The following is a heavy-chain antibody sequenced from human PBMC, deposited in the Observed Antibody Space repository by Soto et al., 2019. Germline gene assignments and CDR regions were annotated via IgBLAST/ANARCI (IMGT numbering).Heavy chain of an antibody. CDR2: ISVHNGYT. CDR3: ARLEHNFGPHGY. D-gene: IGHD1-1*01. J-gene: IGHJ4*02. CDR1: GYTFSSYG. Sequence: QVQLAQSGAEVKKPGASVTVSCKASGYTFSSYGISWVRQAPGQGLEWVGWISVHNGYTKYATELQGRVTMTTDTSTSTAYMELRSLRSDASAVYFCARLEHNFGPHGYWGQGTLVTVTS. V-gene: IGHV1-18*01.